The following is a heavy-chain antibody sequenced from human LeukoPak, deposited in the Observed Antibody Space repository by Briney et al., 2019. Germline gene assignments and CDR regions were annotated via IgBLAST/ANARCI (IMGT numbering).Heavy chain of an antibody. CDR3: ARGGGNRHFDS. D-gene: IGHD4-23*01. CDR1: GGYIGSYY. CDR2: IHTSENT. V-gene: IGHV4-4*07. Sequence: SETLSLTCTVSGGYIGSYYWSWIRQPAGKGLEWIGRIHTSENTDYNPSLKSRVTMSVDKSKNQFSLKVTSMTAADTALYYCARGGGNRHFDSWGQGILVTVSS. J-gene: IGHJ4*02.